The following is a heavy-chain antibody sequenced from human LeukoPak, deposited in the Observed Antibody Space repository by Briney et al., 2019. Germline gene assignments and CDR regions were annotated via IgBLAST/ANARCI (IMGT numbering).Heavy chain of an antibody. V-gene: IGHV3-64*01. D-gene: IGHD3-10*01. CDR1: GFTFSSYA. J-gene: IGHJ4*02. Sequence: GGSLRLSCAASGFTFSSYAMHWVRQAPGKGLEYVSAISSNGGSTYYANSVKGRFTISRDNSKNTLYLQMGSLRAEDMAVYYCARDGPYYYGSGSSPDYWGQGTLVTVPS. CDR2: ISSNGGST. CDR3: ARDGPYYYGSGSSPDY.